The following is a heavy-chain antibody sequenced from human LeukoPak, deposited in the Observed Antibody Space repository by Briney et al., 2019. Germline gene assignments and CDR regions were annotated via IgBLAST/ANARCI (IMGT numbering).Heavy chain of an antibody. V-gene: IGHV3-48*04. CDR1: GFTFSSYS. Sequence: PGGSLRLSCAASGFTFSSYSMNWVRQAPGKGLEWVSYISSSSSTIYYADSVKGRFTVSRDNAKNSLYLQMNSLRVEDTAVYYCARGGYSFDYLGQGTLVTVSS. CDR3: ARGGYSFDY. D-gene: IGHD5-12*01. CDR2: ISSSSSTI. J-gene: IGHJ4*02.